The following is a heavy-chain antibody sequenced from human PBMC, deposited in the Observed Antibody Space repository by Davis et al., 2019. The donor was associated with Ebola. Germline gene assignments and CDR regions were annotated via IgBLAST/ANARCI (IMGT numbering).Heavy chain of an antibody. V-gene: IGHV4-59*12. D-gene: IGHD3-10*01. CDR2: IYYSGST. Sequence: PSETLSLTCTVSGGSISSYYWSWIRQPPGKGLEWIGYIYYSGSTNYNPSLKSRVTISVDTSKNQFSLKLSSVTAADTAVYYCARGGVRGAKRYWGQGTLVTVSS. CDR3: ARGGVRGAKRY. J-gene: IGHJ4*02. CDR1: GGSISSYY.